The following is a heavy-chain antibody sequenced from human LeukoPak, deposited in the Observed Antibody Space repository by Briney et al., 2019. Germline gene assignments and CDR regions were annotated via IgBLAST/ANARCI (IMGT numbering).Heavy chain of an antibody. Sequence: PGGSLRLSCAASGFTFSSNGMSWVRKAPGKGLEWVSSISGSGDKTYYADSVKGRFTISRDDSKSTMYLQMNSLRAEGTAVYHCAKTNGYYDLWGQGTLVIVSS. CDR1: GFTFSSNG. D-gene: IGHD3-22*01. CDR2: ISGSGDKT. V-gene: IGHV3-23*01. J-gene: IGHJ4*02. CDR3: AKTNGYYDL.